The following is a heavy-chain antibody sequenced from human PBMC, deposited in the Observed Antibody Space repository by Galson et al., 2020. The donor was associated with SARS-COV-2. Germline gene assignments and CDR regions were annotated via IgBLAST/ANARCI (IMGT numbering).Heavy chain of an antibody. CDR2: IYYSGST. V-gene: IGHV4-39*01. CDR1: GGSISSSSYY. Sequence: SETLSLTCTVSGGSISSSSYYWGWIRQPPGKGLEGIGSIYYSGSTYYNPSLKSRVTISVDTSKNQFSLKLSSVTAADTAVYYCARLEAEYFQHWGQGTLVTVSS. CDR3: ARLEAEYFQH. J-gene: IGHJ1*01.